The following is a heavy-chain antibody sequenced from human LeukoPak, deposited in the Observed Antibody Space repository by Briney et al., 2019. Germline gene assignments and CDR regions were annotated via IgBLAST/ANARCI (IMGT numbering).Heavy chain of an antibody. J-gene: IGHJ4*02. CDR1: GFTFSSYA. D-gene: IGHD6-13*01. CDR2: ISYDGSNK. CDR3: ARDTGPSGIAAAGAPDY. Sequence: GGSLRLSCAASGFTFSSYAMHWVRQAPGKGLEWVAVISYDGSNKYYADSVKGRFTISRDNSKNTLYLQMNSLRAEDTAVYYCARDTGPSGIAAAGAPDYWGQGTLVTVSS. V-gene: IGHV3-30-3*01.